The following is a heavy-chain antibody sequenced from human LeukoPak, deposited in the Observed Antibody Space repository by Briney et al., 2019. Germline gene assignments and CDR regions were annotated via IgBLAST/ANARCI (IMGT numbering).Heavy chain of an antibody. CDR3: ARVKPRWNWFDP. J-gene: IGHJ5*02. D-gene: IGHD3-16*02. V-gene: IGHV1-18*01. Sequence: ASVKVSCKASGGTFSSYAISWVRQAPGQGLEWMGWISAYNGNTNYAQKLQGRVTMTTDTSTSTAYMELRSLRSDDTAVYYCARVKPRWNWFDPWGQGTLVTVSS. CDR1: GGTFSSYA. CDR2: ISAYNGNT.